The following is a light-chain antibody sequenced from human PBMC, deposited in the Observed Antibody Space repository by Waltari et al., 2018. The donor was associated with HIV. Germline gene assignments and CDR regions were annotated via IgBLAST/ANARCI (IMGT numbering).Light chain of an antibody. Sequence: QLALTQSPSASASLGASVRLTCTLSSGQSSYSIAWHQQQPEKGPRFLMRLNSDGSHTRGDVIPDRFSGSASGAERYLTISSLQSEDEADYYCQSWDNGVRVFGGGTKLTVL. V-gene: IGLV4-69*01. CDR1: SGQSSYS. CDR3: QSWDNGVRV. J-gene: IGLJ3*02. CDR2: LNSDGSH.